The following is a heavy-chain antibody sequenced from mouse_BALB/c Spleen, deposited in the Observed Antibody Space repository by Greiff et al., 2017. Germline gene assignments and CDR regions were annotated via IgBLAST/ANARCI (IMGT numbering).Heavy chain of an antibody. CDR3: ARYIYYGSTSYAMDY. Sequence: VQLQQSGPSLVKPSQTLSLTCSVTGDSITSGYWNWIRKFPGNKLEYMGYISYSGSTYYNPSLKSRISITRDTSKNQYYLQLNSVTTEDTATYYCARYIYYGSTSYAMDYWGQGTSVTVSS. V-gene: IGHV3-8*02. J-gene: IGHJ4*01. D-gene: IGHD1-1*01. CDR1: GDSITSGY. CDR2: ISYSGST.